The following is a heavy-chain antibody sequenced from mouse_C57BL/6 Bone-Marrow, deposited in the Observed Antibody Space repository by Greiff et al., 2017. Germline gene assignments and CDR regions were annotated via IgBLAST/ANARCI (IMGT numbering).Heavy chain of an antibody. CDR2: ISDGGSYT. D-gene: IGHD2-3*01. J-gene: IGHJ3*01. CDR1: GFTFSSYA. CDR3: ARDLYDGYPWFAY. V-gene: IGHV5-4*01. Sequence: EVQGVESGGGLVKPGGSLKLSCAASGFTFSSYAMSWVRQTPEKRLEWVATISDGGSYTYYPDNVKGRFTISRDNAKNNLYLQMSHLKSEDTAMYYCARDLYDGYPWFAYWGQGTLVTVSA.